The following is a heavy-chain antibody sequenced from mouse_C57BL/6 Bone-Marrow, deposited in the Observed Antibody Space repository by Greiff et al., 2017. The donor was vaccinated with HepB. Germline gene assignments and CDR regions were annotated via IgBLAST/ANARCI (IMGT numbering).Heavy chain of an antibody. D-gene: IGHD1-1*01. J-gene: IGHJ4*01. CDR2: IRSKSSNYAT. CDR1: GFTFNTYA. V-gene: IGHV10-3*01. Sequence: EVQVVESGGGLVQPKGSLKLSCAASGFTFNTYAMHWVRQAPGKGLEWVARIRSKSSNYATYYADSVKDRFTISRDDSQSMLYLQMNNLKTEDTAMYYCVRTLYYGSSYGYYYAMDYWGQGTSVTVSS. CDR3: VRTLYYGSSYGYYYAMDY.